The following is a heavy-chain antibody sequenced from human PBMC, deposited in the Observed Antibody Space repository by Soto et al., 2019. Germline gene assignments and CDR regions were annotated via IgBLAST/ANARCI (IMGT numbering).Heavy chain of an antibody. CDR3: ASQDYGDDVRYYYYGMDV. Sequence: QVQLVESGGGVVQPGRSLRLSCAASGFTFSSYGMHWVRQAPGKGLEWVAVIWYDGSNKYYADSVKGRFTISRDNSKNTLYLQMNSLRAEDTAVYYCASQDYGDDVRYYYYGMDVGGQGTTVTVSS. D-gene: IGHD4-17*01. CDR1: GFTFSSYG. CDR2: IWYDGSNK. J-gene: IGHJ6*02. V-gene: IGHV3-33*01.